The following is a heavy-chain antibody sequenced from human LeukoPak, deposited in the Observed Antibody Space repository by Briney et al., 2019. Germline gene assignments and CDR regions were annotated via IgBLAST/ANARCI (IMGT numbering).Heavy chain of an antibody. CDR2: IYYSGST. Sequence: SETLSLTCTVSGGSISSYYWSWIRQPPGKGLEWIGYIYYSGSTNYNPSLKSRVTISVDTSKNRFSLKLSSVTAADTAVYYCARVRDLNAFDIWGQGTMVTVSS. J-gene: IGHJ3*02. D-gene: IGHD2-21*02. CDR1: GGSISSYY. V-gene: IGHV4-59*01. CDR3: ARVRDLNAFDI.